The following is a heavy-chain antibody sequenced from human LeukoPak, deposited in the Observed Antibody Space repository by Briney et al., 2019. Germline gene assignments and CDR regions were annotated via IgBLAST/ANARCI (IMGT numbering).Heavy chain of an antibody. CDR2: IYYSGST. Sequence: SETLSLTCTVSGGSISSYYWSWIRQPPGKGLEWIGYIYYSGSTNYNPSLKSRVTISVDTSKNQFSLKLSSVTAAYTAVYYCARRPGYSSGWSDFDYWGQGTLVTVSS. D-gene: IGHD6-19*01. CDR1: GGSISSYY. V-gene: IGHV4-59*08. CDR3: ARRPGYSSGWSDFDY. J-gene: IGHJ4*02.